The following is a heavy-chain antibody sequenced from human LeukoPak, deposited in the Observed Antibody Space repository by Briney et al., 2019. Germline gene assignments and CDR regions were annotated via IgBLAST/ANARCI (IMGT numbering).Heavy chain of an antibody. V-gene: IGHV4-59*01. CDR1: GDSISNYY. CDR3: AGDSHGTYY. D-gene: IGHD3-10*01. J-gene: IGHJ4*02. CDR2: IYYSGIT. Sequence: SETLSLTCTVSGDSISNYYWNWIRKPPGKGLQWIGYIYYSGITNYNPSLKSRVTISIDTSKNQFSLKLTSVTAADTAVYYCAGDSHGTYYWGQGTLVTVSS.